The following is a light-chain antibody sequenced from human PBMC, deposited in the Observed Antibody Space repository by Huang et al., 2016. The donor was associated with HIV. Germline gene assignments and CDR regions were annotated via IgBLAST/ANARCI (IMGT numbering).Light chain of an antibody. J-gene: IGKJ3*01. Sequence: EIVLTQSPATLSLSPGERATLSCRASQSVSRYLAWYKQRPGQAPRLLIDDASNRATGIPARFSGSGSGTDFTLTISSLEPEDFAVYYCQQRSNYFTFGPGTKVDIK. CDR1: QSVSRY. CDR3: QQRSNYFT. V-gene: IGKV3-11*01. CDR2: DAS.